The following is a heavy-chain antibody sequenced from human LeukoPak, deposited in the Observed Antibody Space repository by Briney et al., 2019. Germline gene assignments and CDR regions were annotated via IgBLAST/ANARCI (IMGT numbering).Heavy chain of an antibody. J-gene: IGHJ4*01. Sequence: GGSLRLSCAASGFTFSSYAMHWVRQAPGKGLEYVSAISSNGGSTYYANSVKGRFTISRDNSKNTVDLQMNSLRTEDTAVYYCVGSLWGYQFDYWGQEPWSPSPQ. V-gene: IGHV3-64*01. CDR1: GFTFSSYA. CDR3: VGSLWGYQFDY. D-gene: IGHD3-16*01. CDR2: ISSNGGST.